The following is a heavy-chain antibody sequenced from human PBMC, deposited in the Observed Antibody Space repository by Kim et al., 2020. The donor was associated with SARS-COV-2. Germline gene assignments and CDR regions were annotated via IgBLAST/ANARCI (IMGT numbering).Heavy chain of an antibody. CDR2: GRVQ. J-gene: IGHJ4*02. D-gene: IGHD3-10*01. Sequence: GRVQYYMESVKDRFTISRDNNKNSLYLQMNSLRADDTALYYCAGGYNVDYWGRGTVVTVSS. CDR3: AGGYNVDY. V-gene: IGHV3-7*04.